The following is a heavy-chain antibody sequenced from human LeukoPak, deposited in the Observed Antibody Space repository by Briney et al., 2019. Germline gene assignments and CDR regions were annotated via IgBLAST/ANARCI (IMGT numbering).Heavy chain of an antibody. CDR2: LRYDGSRT. Sequence: GGSLRLSFVASGFTFSNYGMHWVRQAPGKGLEWVAFLRYDGSRTLYGDAVKGRFTISRDSSKNTLFLQMNSLRDDDTAVYYCAKRRETGGGLFDYWGQGTLVTVSS. CDR3: AKRRETGGGLFDY. D-gene: IGHD3-16*01. CDR1: GFTFSNYG. V-gene: IGHV3-30*02. J-gene: IGHJ4*02.